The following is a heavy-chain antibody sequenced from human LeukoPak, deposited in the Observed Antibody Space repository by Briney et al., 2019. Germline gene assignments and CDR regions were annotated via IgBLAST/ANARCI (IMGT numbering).Heavy chain of an antibody. CDR2: ISPSGGST. CDR3: ERDLRYFDWPKIDY. J-gene: IGHJ4*02. Sequence: ASVKLSCEASGYTFTSYYMHWVRQAPGQGLEWMGIISPSGGSTNYAHTFQGRVTMTRDTSTSTVYMELSSLRSEDTAVYYCERDLRYFDWPKIDYWGQGTLVTVSS. D-gene: IGHD3-9*01. V-gene: IGHV1-46*01. CDR1: GYTFTSYY.